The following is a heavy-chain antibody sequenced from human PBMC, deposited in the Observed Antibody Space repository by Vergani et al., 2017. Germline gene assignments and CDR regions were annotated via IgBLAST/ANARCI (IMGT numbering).Heavy chain of an antibody. D-gene: IGHD2-15*01. J-gene: IGHJ4*02. CDR1: GYTLTELS. CDR3: ATDPGGRYCSGGSCYNGY. V-gene: IGHV1-24*01. CDR2: FDPEDGET. Sequence: QVQLVQSGAEVKKPGASVKVSCKVSGYTLTELSMHWVRQAPGKGLEWMGGFDPEDGETIYAQKFQGRVTMTEVTSTDTAYMGLSSLRSEDTAVYYCATDPGGRYCSGGSCYNGYWGQGTLVTVSS.